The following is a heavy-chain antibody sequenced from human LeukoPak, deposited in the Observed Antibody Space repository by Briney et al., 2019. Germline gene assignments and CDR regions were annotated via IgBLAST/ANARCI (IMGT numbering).Heavy chain of an antibody. Sequence: GESLKISCQGSGYNFPIYWIGWVRQMPGQGLEWMGIIYPDDSNTIYGPSFQGQVTISANKSINTAYLEWSSLKASDTAIYYCARQGAAGKYYYYYMDVWGKGTTVTVSS. CDR1: GYNFPIYW. CDR2: IYPDDSNT. J-gene: IGHJ6*03. V-gene: IGHV5-51*01. D-gene: IGHD6-13*01. CDR3: ARQGAAGKYYYYYMDV.